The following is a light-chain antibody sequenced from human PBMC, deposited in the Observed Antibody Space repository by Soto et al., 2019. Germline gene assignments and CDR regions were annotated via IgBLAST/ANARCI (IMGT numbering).Light chain of an antibody. V-gene: IGKV3-11*01. J-gene: IGKJ1*01. Sequence: IVLPQSPSTLSLSPGERSTLSCMSIQSVRSYLAWYQQKPRQAPRLLIYDASSRATCIPARFSGSGSGTDFTLTISSLEPEDFAVYYCQQRLMTFGQGTKVDIK. CDR1: QSVRSY. CDR2: DAS. CDR3: QQRLMT.